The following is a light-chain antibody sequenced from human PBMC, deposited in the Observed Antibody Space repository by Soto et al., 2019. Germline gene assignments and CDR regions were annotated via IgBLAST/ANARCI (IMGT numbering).Light chain of an antibody. J-gene: IGLJ2*01. CDR1: SSDVGAYNY. V-gene: IGLV2-14*01. CDR3: TSSSSSSPVL. Sequence: QSALTQPASVSGSLGQSITISCTGTSSDVGAYNYVSWYQQHPDKAPKLLIFEVTNRPSGVSGRFSGSKSGITASLSISGLQPEDEADYYCTSSSSSSPVLFGGGTKLTVL. CDR2: EVT.